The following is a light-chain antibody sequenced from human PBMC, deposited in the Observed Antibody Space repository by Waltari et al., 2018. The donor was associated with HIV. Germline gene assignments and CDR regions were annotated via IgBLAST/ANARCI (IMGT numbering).Light chain of an antibody. J-gene: IGLJ2*01. CDR1: RSTIGNNY. CDR2: DND. CDR3: GTWDSSLSAGV. Sequence: QSVLTQPPSVSAAPGQQVTISCSGNRSTIGNNYVSWYQQVPGTAPKLLIYDNDNRPPGIPDRCSASKSGTSATLGITGLQTGDEADYYCGTWDSSLSAGVFGGGTKLTVL. V-gene: IGLV1-51*01.